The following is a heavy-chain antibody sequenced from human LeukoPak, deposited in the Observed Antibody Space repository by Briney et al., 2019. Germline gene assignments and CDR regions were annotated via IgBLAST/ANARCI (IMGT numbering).Heavy chain of an antibody. J-gene: IGHJ4*02. D-gene: IGHD6-19*01. CDR2: IKSKTDGGTT. V-gene: IGHV3-15*01. CDR3: TTEADSSGWLFDY. CDR1: GFTFSNAW. Sequence: GGSLRLSCAASGFTFSNAWMSWVRQAPGKGLEWVGRIKSKTDGGTTDYAAPVKGRFTISRDDSKNTLYLQMNSLETEDTAVYYCTTEADSSGWLFDYWGQGTLVTVSS.